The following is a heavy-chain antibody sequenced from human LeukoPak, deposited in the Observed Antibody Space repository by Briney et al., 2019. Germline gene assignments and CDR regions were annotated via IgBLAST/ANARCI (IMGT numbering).Heavy chain of an antibody. CDR2: VKKDGSEK. J-gene: IGHJ6*03. V-gene: IGHV3-7*01. D-gene: IGHD6-13*01. Sequence: GGSLRLSCAASGFTFSSYEMNWVRQAPGKGLEWVANVKKDGSEKFYVDSVKGRFTISRDNAKNSLYLQMNSLRAEDTAVYYCARGVRQQLKLYYYYMDVWGKGTTVTVSS. CDR3: ARGVRQQLKLYYYYMDV. CDR1: GFTFSSYE.